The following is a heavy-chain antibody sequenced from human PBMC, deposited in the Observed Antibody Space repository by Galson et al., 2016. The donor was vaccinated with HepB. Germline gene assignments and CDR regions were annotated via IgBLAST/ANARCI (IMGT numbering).Heavy chain of an antibody. CDR2: ISHSGSA. D-gene: IGHD3-3*01. Sequence: TLSLTCSVSGVSISYSGRYWTWVRQHPGQGLEWIGFISHSGSAYYNLSPWSRLPIPVDTAKNQFSLKLSSVTAADTAMYYRATSWYSDSWSGHSHEGWFDPWGQGILVTVSS. V-gene: IGHV4-31*03. CDR3: ATSWYSDSWSGHSHEGWFDP. J-gene: IGHJ5*02. CDR1: GVSISYSGRY.